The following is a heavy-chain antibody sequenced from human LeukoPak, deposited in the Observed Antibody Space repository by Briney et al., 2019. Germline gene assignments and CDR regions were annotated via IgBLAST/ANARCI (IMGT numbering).Heavy chain of an antibody. CDR1: GESISGFQ. Sequence: SETLSLTCTVSGESISGFQWTGIRQPPGKGLEWIGYIYYSGSPNYNPSLKTGVTISVDTSKNQFSLKLSSVTAADTAVYYCARGVVIAPQTFDYWGQGTLVTVSS. V-gene: IGHV4-59*01. CDR2: IYYSGSP. CDR3: ARGVVIAPQTFDY. J-gene: IGHJ4*02. D-gene: IGHD2-21*01.